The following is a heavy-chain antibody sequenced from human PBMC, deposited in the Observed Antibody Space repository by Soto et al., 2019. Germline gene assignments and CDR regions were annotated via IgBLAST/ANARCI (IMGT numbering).Heavy chain of an antibody. J-gene: IGHJ6*02. CDR3: ARDGRDYDFWSGFHV. CDR2: INPSGGST. D-gene: IGHD3-3*01. Sequence: VSCKASGYTFTSYYMHWVRQAPGQGLEWMGIINPSGGSTSYAQKFQGRVTMTRDTSTSTVYMELSSLRSEDTAVYYCARDGRDYDFWSGFHVWGQGTTVTVSS. V-gene: IGHV1-46*01. CDR1: GYTFTSYY.